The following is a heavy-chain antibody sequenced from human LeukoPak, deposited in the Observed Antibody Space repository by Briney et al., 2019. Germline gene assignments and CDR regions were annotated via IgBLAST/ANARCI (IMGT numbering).Heavy chain of an antibody. J-gene: IGHJ3*02. D-gene: IGHD3-10*01. CDR1: GFSFSRSG. Sequence: PGGSLRLSCTASGFSFSRSGMHWVRQAPDKGLEWVAVMSFDGSNKFYTDSVKGRFTISRDNSKNTLYLQMNSLRAEDTAVYYCAKGMWVVRGVIGDAFDIWGQGTMVTVSS. CDR3: AKGMWVVRGVIGDAFDI. CDR2: MSFDGSNK. V-gene: IGHV3-30*18.